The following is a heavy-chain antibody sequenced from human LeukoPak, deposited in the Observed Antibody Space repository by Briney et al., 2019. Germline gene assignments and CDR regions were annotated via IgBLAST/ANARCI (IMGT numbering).Heavy chain of an antibody. CDR3: ATSAAVRLFDY. CDR1: GFTVSSNY. J-gene: IGHJ4*02. CDR2: IYSGGST. Sequence: PGGSLRLSCEGSGFTVSSNYMSWVRQAPGKGLEWVSVIYSGGSTYYAGSVKGRFTISKDNSKNTLYLQMNCLRAEDTAVYYCATSAAVRLFDYWGQGALVTVSS. D-gene: IGHD2-2*01. V-gene: IGHV3-53*01.